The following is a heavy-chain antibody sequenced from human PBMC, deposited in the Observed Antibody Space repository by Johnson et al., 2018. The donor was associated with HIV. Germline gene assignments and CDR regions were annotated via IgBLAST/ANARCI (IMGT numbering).Heavy chain of an antibody. D-gene: IGHD1-26*01. Sequence: QVQLVESGGGLVKPGGSLRLSCAASGFSFGDYYMSWIRQAPGKGLEWISYISSDGSTIDYADSVKGRFTISRDNAKNSLYLQMNNLRAEDTALYYCVMRWELHSNAFDIWGQGTVVTVSS. CDR1: GFSFGDYY. CDR2: ISSDGSTI. CDR3: VMRWELHSNAFDI. V-gene: IGHV3-11*01. J-gene: IGHJ3*02.